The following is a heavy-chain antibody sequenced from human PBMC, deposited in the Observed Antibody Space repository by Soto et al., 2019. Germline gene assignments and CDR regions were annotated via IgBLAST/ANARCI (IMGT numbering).Heavy chain of an antibody. J-gene: IGHJ6*02. D-gene: IGHD2-2*02. V-gene: IGHV3-11*04. CDR1: GFTFSDYY. Sequence: GGSLRLSCAASGFTFSDYYMSWIRQAPGKGLEWVSYISSSGSTIYYADSVKGRFTISRDNAKNTLYLQMNSLRAEDTAVYYCARDDDYTYYFYGMDVWGQGTTVTVS. CDR3: ARDDDYTYYFYGMDV. CDR2: ISSSGSTI.